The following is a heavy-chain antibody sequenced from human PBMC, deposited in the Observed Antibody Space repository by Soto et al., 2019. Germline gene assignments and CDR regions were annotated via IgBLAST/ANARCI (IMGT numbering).Heavy chain of an antibody. CDR3: AKDGRGSGSHYNSFGY. CDR1: GFTVGNNY. D-gene: IGHD3-10*01. Sequence: EVQLVESGGGLIQPGGSLKLSCAASGFTVGNNYMGWVRQAPGKGLEWVSLIYSTGTTKYADSVKGRFTVSRDNAKNTLYLQMNSLRAEDTAVYYWAKDGRGSGSHYNSFGYWGQGTLVTVSS. V-gene: IGHV3-53*01. J-gene: IGHJ4*02. CDR2: IYSTGTT.